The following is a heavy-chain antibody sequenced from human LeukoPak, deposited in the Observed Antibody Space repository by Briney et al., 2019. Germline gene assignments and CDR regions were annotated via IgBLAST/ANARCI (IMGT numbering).Heavy chain of an antibody. CDR1: GFTFSSYS. Sequence: GGSLRLSCAASGFTFSSYSMNWVRQAPGKGLEWVSVIYSGGSTYYADSVKGRFTISRDNSKNTLYLQMNSLRAEDTAVYYCAELGITMIGGVWGKGTTVTISS. CDR3: AELGITMIGGV. D-gene: IGHD3-10*02. CDR2: IYSGGST. V-gene: IGHV3-66*01. J-gene: IGHJ6*04.